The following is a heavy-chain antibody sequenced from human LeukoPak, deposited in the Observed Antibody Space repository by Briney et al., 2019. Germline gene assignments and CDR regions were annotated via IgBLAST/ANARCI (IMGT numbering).Heavy chain of an antibody. Sequence: GASVKVSCKASGYTFTSYAMNWVRQAPGQGLEWMGWINTNTGNPTYAQGFTGRFVFSLDTSVSTAYLQISSLKAEDTAVYYCARAHSNLPYRSGLAAGPDYWGQGTLVTVSS. CDR2: INTNTGNP. CDR1: GYTFTSYA. D-gene: IGHD6-13*01. J-gene: IGHJ4*02. V-gene: IGHV7-4-1*02. CDR3: ARAHSNLPYRSGLAAGPDY.